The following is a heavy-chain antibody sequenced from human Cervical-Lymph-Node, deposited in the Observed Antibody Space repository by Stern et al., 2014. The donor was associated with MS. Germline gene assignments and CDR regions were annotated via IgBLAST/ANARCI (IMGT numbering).Heavy chain of an antibody. V-gene: IGHV4-59*01. D-gene: IGHD2-15*01. Sequence: QVQLQESGPGLVKPSETLSLICTVSGGSISSYYWSWIRQPPGKGLEWIGYIYYSGSTNYNPSLKSRVTISVDTSKNQISLKPSSVTAADTAVYYGASLDSRNDAFDIWGQGTMVTVSS. CDR2: IYYSGST. J-gene: IGHJ3*02. CDR3: ASLDSRNDAFDI. CDR1: GGSISSYY.